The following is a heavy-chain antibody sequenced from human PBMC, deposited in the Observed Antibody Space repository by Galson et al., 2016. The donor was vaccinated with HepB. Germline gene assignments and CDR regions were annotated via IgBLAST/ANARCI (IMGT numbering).Heavy chain of an antibody. D-gene: IGHD4-17*01. J-gene: IGHJ4*02. V-gene: IGHV4-61*01. CDR3: ARYSDFGAYGYFDY. CDR1: GVSVISANYY. CDR2: ISYSGKT. Sequence: SETLSLTCTVSGVSVISANYYWTWIRQPPGKGLEWIGFISYSGKTNYNASLKSRVTISVDLSKNQFSLKLSSVTAADTAVYYCARYSDFGAYGYFDYWGQGTLVTVSS.